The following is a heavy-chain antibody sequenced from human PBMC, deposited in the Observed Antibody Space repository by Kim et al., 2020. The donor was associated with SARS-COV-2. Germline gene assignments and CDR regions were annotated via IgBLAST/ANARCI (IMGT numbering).Heavy chain of an antibody. J-gene: IGHJ4*02. CDR1: GYSFTTYW. CDR2: IYPGDSDT. D-gene: IGHD4-17*01. CDR3: ARRHGDYHFDY. V-gene: IGHV5-51*01. Sequence: GESLKISCKASGYSFTTYWIGWVRQMPGKGLEWMGLIYPGDSDTRYSPSFQGQVTISADRSISTAYLQWSSLKASDTAMYYCARRHGDYHFDYWGQGTLVTVSS.